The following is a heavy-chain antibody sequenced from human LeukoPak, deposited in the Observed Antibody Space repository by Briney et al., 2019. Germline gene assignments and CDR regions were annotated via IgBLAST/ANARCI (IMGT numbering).Heavy chain of an antibody. V-gene: IGHV3-73*01. Sequence: GGTLRLSCAASGFTFSGSAMHWVRQASGKGREWVGRIRSKANSYATAYAASVKGRFTISRDDSKNTAYLQMHSLKTEDTAVYYCTRSLGFGELGWYYYGMDVWGQGTTVTVSS. CDR3: TRSLGFGELGWYYYGMDV. D-gene: IGHD3-10*01. CDR2: IRSKANSYAT. J-gene: IGHJ6*02. CDR1: GFTFSGSA.